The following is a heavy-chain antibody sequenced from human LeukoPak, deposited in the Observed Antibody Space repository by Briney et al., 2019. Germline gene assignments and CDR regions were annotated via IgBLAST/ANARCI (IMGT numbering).Heavy chain of an antibody. CDR3: ARSPPALAAAGNFDY. Sequence: ASVKVSCKASGYTFTSYGISWVRQAPGQGLEWMGRISAYNGNTNYAQKLQGRVTMTTDTSTSTAYMELRSLRSDDTAVYYCARSPPALAAAGNFDYWGQGTLVTVSS. CDR1: GYTFTSYG. D-gene: IGHD6-13*01. V-gene: IGHV1-18*01. J-gene: IGHJ4*02. CDR2: ISAYNGNT.